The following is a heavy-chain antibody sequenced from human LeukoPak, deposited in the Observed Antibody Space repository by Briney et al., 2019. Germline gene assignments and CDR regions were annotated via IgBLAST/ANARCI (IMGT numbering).Heavy chain of an antibody. CDR3: AKSAYCSSTSCYPFGYYYYGMDV. V-gene: IGHV3-30*18. Sequence: GGSLRLSCAAPGFTFSSYGMHWVRQAPGKGLEWVAVISYDGSNKYYADSVKGRFTISRDNSKNTLYLQMNSLRAEDTAVYYCAKSAYCSSTSCYPFGYYYYGMDVWGQGTTVTVSS. D-gene: IGHD2-2*01. CDR1: GFTFSSYG. CDR2: ISYDGSNK. J-gene: IGHJ6*02.